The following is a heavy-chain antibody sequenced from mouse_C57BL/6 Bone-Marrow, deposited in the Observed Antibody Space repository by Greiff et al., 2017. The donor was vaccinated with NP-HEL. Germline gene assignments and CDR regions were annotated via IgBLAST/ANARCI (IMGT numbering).Heavy chain of an antibody. CDR2: INPSTGGT. CDR3: ARRYYYGSSFYYFDY. Sequence: VQLKQSGPELVKPGASVKISCKASGYSFTGYYMNWVKQSPEKSLEWIGEINPSTGGTTSNQKFKAKATLTVDKSSSTAYMQLKSLTSEDSAVYYCARRYYYGSSFYYFDYWGQGTTLTVSS. V-gene: IGHV1-42*01. D-gene: IGHD1-1*01. CDR1: GYSFTGYY. J-gene: IGHJ2*01.